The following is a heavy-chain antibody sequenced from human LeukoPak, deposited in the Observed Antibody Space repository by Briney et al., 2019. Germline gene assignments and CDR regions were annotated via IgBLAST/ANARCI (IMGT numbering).Heavy chain of an antibody. J-gene: IGHJ6*02. CDR3: ARDVVVVPAAQYYYYGMDV. V-gene: IGHV1-69*13. CDR2: IIPIFGTA. D-gene: IGHD2-2*01. Sequence: ASVKVSCKASGGTFSSYAISWVRQAPGQGLEWMGGIIPIFGTANYAQKFQGRVTITADESTSTANMELSSLRSEDTAVYYCARDVVVVPAAQYYYYGMDVWGQGTTVAVSS. CDR1: GGTFSSYA.